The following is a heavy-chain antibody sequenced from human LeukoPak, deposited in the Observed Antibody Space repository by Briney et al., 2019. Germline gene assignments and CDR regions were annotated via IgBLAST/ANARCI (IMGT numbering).Heavy chain of an antibody. D-gene: IGHD3-9*01. CDR1: GFTFSGYA. CDR2: ISGTGSIT. J-gene: IGHJ5*02. Sequence: PGGSLRLSCAASGFTFSGYAMNRVRQAPGKGLEWVSTISGTGSITYYADSVKGRFTISRDNSKNTLSLQMDSLRAEDTAVYYCAKKLLTGSYNWFDPWGQGTLVTVSS. CDR3: AKKLLTGSYNWFDP. V-gene: IGHV3-23*01.